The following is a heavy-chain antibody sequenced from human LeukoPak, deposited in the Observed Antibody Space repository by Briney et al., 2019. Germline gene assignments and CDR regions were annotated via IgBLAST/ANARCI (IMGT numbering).Heavy chain of an antibody. Sequence: ASVKVSCKASGGTFSSYAISWVRQAPGQGLEWMGRIIPILGIANYAQKFQGRVTITADKSTSTAYMELSSLRSEDTAVYYCAILLAAAGTGSFDYWGQGTLVTVSS. V-gene: IGHV1-69*04. J-gene: IGHJ4*02. CDR1: GGTFSSYA. CDR2: IIPILGIA. CDR3: AILLAAAGTGSFDY. D-gene: IGHD6-13*01.